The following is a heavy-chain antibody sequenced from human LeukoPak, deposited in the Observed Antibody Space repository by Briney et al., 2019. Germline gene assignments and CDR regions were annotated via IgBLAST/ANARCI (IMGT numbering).Heavy chain of an antibody. V-gene: IGHV3-48*01. CDR2: ISSSSSTI. J-gene: IGHJ4*02. CDR1: GFTFSSYS. Sequence: PGGSLRLSCAASGFTFSSYSMNWVRQAPGKGLEWVSYISSSSSTIYYADSVKGRFTISRDNAKNSLYLQMNSLRAEDTAVYYCARDQSLYYYDSSGHYPFDYWGQGTLVTVSS. CDR3: ARDQSLYYYDSSGHYPFDY. D-gene: IGHD3-22*01.